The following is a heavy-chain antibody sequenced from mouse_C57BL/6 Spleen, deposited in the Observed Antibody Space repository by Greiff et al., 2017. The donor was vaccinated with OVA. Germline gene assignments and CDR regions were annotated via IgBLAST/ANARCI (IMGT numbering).Heavy chain of an antibody. CDR3: ARDYFLYYYAMDY. D-gene: IGHD1-1*01. Sequence: QVQLKESGPELVKPGASVKISCKASGYAFSSSWMNWVKQRPGKGLEWIGRIYPGDGDTNYNGKFKGKATLTADKSSSTAYMQLSSLTSEDSAVYFCARDYFLYYYAMDYGGQGTSVTVSS. CDR1: GYAFSSSW. CDR2: IYPGDGDT. V-gene: IGHV1-82*01. J-gene: IGHJ4*01.